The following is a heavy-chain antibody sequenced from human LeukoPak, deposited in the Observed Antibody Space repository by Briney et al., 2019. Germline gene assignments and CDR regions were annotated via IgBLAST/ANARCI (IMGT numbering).Heavy chain of an antibody. CDR2: ISGSGGST. V-gene: IGHV3-23*01. J-gene: IGHJ4*02. CDR3: ARERQWLALIDN. D-gene: IGHD6-19*01. Sequence: PPGGSLRLSCAASGFTFSSYAMSWVRQAPGKGLEWVSAISGSGGSTYYADSVKGRFTISRDNAKNSLYLQMNILRAEDTAVYYCARERQWLALIDNWGKGTLVTVP. CDR1: GFTFSSYA.